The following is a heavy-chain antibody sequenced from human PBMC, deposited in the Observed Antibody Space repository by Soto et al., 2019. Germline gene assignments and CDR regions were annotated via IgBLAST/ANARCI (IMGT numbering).Heavy chain of an antibody. CDR1: GGSISSGGYY. CDR3: ARGRYFDWLSFDY. CDR2: IYYSGST. Sequence: SETLSLTCTVSGGSISSGGYYWSWIRQHPGKGLEWIGYIYYSGSTYYNPSLKSRVTISVDTSKNQFSLKLSSVTAADTAVYYCARGRYFDWLSFDYWGQGTLVTVSS. V-gene: IGHV4-31*03. D-gene: IGHD3-9*01. J-gene: IGHJ4*02.